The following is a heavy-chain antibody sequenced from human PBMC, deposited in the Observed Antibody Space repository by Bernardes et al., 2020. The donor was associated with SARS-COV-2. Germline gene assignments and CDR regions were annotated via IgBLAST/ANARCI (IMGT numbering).Heavy chain of an antibody. D-gene: IGHD3-16*01. CDR1: GFIFSPYW. CDR2: INQDGSAT. V-gene: IGHV3-7*03. J-gene: IGHJ4*02. CDR3: ARLSVSYDDY. Sequence: GSLSLSCAASGFIFSPYWMPWVRPAPGKGLEWVAHINQDGSATYSVDSVQGRFTISRDNAKNLLYLQMDSLRAEDTAVYYCARLSVSYDDYWGQGTLVTVSS.